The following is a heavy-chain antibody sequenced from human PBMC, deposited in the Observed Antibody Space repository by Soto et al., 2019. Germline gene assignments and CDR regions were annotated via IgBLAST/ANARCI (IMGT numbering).Heavy chain of an antibody. CDR2: ISSSGSTI. CDR1: AFTFSSYE. V-gene: IGHV3-48*03. Sequence: HPVGPLRLSCAASAFTFSSYEMNGVRPAPGKGLEWVSYISSSGSTIYYADSVKGRFTISRDNAKNSLYLQMNSLRAEDTAVYYSARDREVPGIAAAEPYYYYGMDVWGQGNTVTVSS. D-gene: IGHD6-13*01. J-gene: IGHJ6*02. CDR3: ARDREVPGIAAAEPYYYYGMDV.